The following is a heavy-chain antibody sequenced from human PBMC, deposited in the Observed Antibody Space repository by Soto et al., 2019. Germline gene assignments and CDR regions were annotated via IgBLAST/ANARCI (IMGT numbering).Heavy chain of an antibody. D-gene: IGHD3-16*01. J-gene: IGHJ3*02. CDR2: ISGSGGST. Sequence: EVQLLESGGGLVQPGGSLRLSCAASGFTFSSYAMSWVRQAPGKGLEWVSAISGSGGSTYYADSVKGRFTISRDNSKNTLYLQMNSLRAEDTAVYYCAKDSRVGSRSPEEAFDIWGQGTMVTVSS. V-gene: IGHV3-23*01. CDR1: GFTFSSYA. CDR3: AKDSRVGSRSPEEAFDI.